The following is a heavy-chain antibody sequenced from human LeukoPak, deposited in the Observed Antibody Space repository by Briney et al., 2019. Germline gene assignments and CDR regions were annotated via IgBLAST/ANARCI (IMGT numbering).Heavy chain of an antibody. V-gene: IGHV3-48*04. Sequence: GGSLRLSCASSGFTLSKYSMNWVRQAPGKGLEWVSYINSRGTTIYYADSVKGRFTISRDTAKNSLYLQMNSLRAEDTAVYYCARICSGGSCRDYWGQGTLVTVSS. CDR1: GFTLSKYS. J-gene: IGHJ4*02. CDR3: ARICSGGSCRDY. CDR2: INSRGTTI. D-gene: IGHD2-15*01.